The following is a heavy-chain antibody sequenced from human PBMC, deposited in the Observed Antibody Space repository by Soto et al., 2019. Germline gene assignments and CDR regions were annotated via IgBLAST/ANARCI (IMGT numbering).Heavy chain of an antibody. J-gene: IGHJ4*02. V-gene: IGHV3-21*01. Sequence: PGGSLRLSCAASGFTFSSYAMSWVRHAPGKGLEWVSTISTSSSNIFYAASVKGRFTVSRDNAKNSLYMQMDKLRAEDTAVYFCARGIAGVPVAEDFDYWGQGDLVTVSS. D-gene: IGHD3-10*01. CDR3: ARGIAGVPVAEDFDY. CDR2: ISTSSSNI. CDR1: GFTFSSYA.